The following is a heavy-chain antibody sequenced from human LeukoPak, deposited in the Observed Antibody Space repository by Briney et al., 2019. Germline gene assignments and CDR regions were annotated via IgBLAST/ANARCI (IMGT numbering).Heavy chain of an antibody. D-gene: IGHD3-10*01. CDR2: INPNSGGT. CDR1: GYTFTGYY. CDR3: ARSRITIVRGVSLIAFDI. J-gene: IGHJ3*02. V-gene: IGHV1-2*04. Sequence: ASVKVSCKASGYTFTGYYMHWVRQAPGQGLEWMGWINPNSGGTNYAQKFQGWVTMTRDTSISTAYMELSRLRSDDTAVYYCARSRITIVRGVSLIAFDIWGQGTMVTVSS.